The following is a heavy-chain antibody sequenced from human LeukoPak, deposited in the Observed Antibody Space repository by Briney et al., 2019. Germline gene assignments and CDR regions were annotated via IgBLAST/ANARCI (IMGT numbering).Heavy chain of an antibody. V-gene: IGHV3-23*01. CDR3: AKGYYYDSSGYYPAGAFDI. D-gene: IGHD3-22*01. CDR2: ISGSGGST. Sequence: GGSLRLSCAAPGFTFSSYAMSWVRQAPGKGLEWVSAISGSGGSTYYADSVKGRFTISRDNSKNTLYLQMNSLRAEDTAVYYCAKGYYYDSSGYYPAGAFDIWGQGTMVTVSS. CDR1: GFTFSSYA. J-gene: IGHJ3*02.